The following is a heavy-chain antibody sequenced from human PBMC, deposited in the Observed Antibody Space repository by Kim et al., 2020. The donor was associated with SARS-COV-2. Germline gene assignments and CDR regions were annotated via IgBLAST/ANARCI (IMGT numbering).Heavy chain of an antibody. D-gene: IGHD3-22*01. CDR3: ARDPEYYDSSGYEYYFDY. J-gene: IGHJ4*02. Sequence: KGRLTISRDNAKNSLYLQMNSLRAEDTAVYYCARDPEYYDSSGYEYYFDYWGQGTLVTVSS. V-gene: IGHV3-11*06.